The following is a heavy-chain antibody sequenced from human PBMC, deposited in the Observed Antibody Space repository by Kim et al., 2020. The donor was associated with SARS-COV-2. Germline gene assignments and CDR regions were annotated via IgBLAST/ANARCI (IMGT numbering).Heavy chain of an antibody. CDR3: ARGNYDYVWGSYRSGHYYFDY. V-gene: IGHV7-4-1*02. CDR2: INTNTGNP. Sequence: ASVKVSCKASGYTFTSYAMNWVRQAPGQGLEWMGWINTNTGNPTYAQGFTGRFVFSLDTSVSTAYLQISSLKAEDTAVYYCARGNYDYVWGSYRSGHYYFDYWGQGTLVTVSS. CDR1: GYTFTSYA. D-gene: IGHD3-16*02. J-gene: IGHJ4*02.